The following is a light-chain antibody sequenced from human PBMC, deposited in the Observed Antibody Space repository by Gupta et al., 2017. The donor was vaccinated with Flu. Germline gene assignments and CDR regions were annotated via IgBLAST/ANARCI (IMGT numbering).Light chain of an antibody. Sequence: LATPGDKVNISCKVRQDIDDDMNWWEQKPGEDAIVIIQEATNLVPGIPPRFSGRGYGTDFSLVISNTDSEDAASCFCLQHDNLGQGTKVEVK. CDR1: QDIDDD. V-gene: IGKV5-2*01. CDR2: EAT. J-gene: IGKJ1*01. CDR3: LQHDN.